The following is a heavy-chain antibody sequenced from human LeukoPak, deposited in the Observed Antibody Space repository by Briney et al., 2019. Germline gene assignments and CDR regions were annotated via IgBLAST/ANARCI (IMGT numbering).Heavy chain of an antibody. CDR3: ARDRYLENFDY. V-gene: IGHV3-48*01. D-gene: IGHD5-24*01. J-gene: IGHJ4*02. Sequence: GGSLRLSCAASGFTFSDYNMNWVRQAPGKGLEWVSYLSGSSSTIYYADSVRGRFTISRDNAKNSLYLQMNSLRGEDTAVYYCARDRYLENFDYWGQGTMVTVSS. CDR1: GFTFSDYN. CDR2: LSGSSSTI.